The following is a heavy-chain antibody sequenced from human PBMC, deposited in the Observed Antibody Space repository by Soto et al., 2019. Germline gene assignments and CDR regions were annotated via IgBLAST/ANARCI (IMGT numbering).Heavy chain of an antibody. Sequence: GESLKISCKGSGYSFTSYWIGWVRQMPGKGLEWMGIIYPGDSDTRYSPSFQGQVTISADKSISTAYLQWSSLKASDTAMYYCARPHCTNGVCSDSDAFDIWGQGTMVTVSS. D-gene: IGHD2-8*01. CDR2: IYPGDSDT. CDR1: GYSFTSYW. J-gene: IGHJ3*02. CDR3: ARPHCTNGVCSDSDAFDI. V-gene: IGHV5-51*01.